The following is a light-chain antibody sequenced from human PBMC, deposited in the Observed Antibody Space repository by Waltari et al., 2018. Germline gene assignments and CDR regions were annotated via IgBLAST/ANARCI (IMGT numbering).Light chain of an antibody. CDR2: DVR. CDR1: RSAIGAYYY. V-gene: IGLV2-14*01. CDR3: SSPTTRSTQV. Sequence: QSGLTQPASVSGSPGQSITISCIGTRSAIGAYYYVSWYQQHPGKAPKLLIYDVRDRPSGGSHRFSGSKSGNAASLTISGLQAEDEATYYCSSPTTRSTQVFGSGTKVTV. J-gene: IGLJ1*01.